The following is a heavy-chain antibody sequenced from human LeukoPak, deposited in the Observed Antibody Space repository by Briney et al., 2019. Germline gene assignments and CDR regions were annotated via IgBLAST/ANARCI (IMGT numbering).Heavy chain of an antibody. Sequence: ASVKVSCKASGYTFTGYYMHWVRQAPGQGLEWMGAIIPIFGTANSAQKFQGRVTITADESTSTAYMELSSLSSEDTAVYYCARVSSSSWYNPFDYWGQGTLVTVSS. V-gene: IGHV1-69*13. CDR2: IIPIFGTA. D-gene: IGHD6-13*01. CDR1: GYTFTGYY. J-gene: IGHJ4*02. CDR3: ARVSSSSWYNPFDY.